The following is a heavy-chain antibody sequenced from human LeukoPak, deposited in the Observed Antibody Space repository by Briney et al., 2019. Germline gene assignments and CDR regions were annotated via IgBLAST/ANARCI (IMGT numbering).Heavy chain of an antibody. CDR2: INSDGSRI. D-gene: IGHD3-22*01. CDR1: GITFSNYW. CDR3: ASSPVITRD. Sequence: GGSLRLSCAASGITFSNYWRHWVRQAPGTGLEGVSRINSDGSRITYADSVKGRFTISRDNAKNTLYLQMNSLRVEDTAVYYCASSPVITRDWGQGTLVSVSS. V-gene: IGHV3-74*01. J-gene: IGHJ4*02.